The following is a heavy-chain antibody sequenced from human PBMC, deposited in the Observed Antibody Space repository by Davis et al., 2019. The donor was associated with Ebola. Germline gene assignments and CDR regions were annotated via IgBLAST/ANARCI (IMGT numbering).Heavy chain of an antibody. D-gene: IGHD1-26*01. V-gene: IGHV4-59*01. CDR2: IYYSGST. J-gene: IGHJ4*02. CDR3: ARLVYSGSPVAYFDY. Sequence: PSETLSLTCTVSGGSISSYYWSWIRQPPGKGLEWIGYIYYSGSTNYNPSLKSRVTISVDTSKNQFSLKLSSVTAADTAVYYCARLVYSGSPVAYFDYWGQGTLVTVSS. CDR1: GGSISSYY.